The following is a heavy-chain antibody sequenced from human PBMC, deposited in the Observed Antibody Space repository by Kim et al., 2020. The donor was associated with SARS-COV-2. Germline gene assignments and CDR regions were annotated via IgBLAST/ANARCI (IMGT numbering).Heavy chain of an antibody. V-gene: IGHV4-34*01. CDR3: ARGRAGVVPAPVLGIGPHYEYIIMDV. CDR2: IDQSGTI. J-gene: IGHJ6*02. D-gene: IGHD3-16*01. Sequence: SETLSLTCAVYGGSLSGYRWSWIRQPPGKGLEWIGEIDQSGTINHNPSLKSRVTMSIDTSKNQFSLKLTSVTAADTGFYHCARGRAGVVPAPVLGIGPHYEYIIMDVWGHGTTVTVSS. CDR1: GGSLSGYR.